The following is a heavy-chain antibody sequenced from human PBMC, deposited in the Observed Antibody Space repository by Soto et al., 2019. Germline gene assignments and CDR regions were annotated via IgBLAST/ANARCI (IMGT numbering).Heavy chain of an antibody. Sequence: SXKVSFKASGYTXSSYDMNLVRQAPGQGLEWMGIINPSGGSTSYAQKFQGRVTMTRDTSTSTVYMELSSLRSEDTAVYYCARVRYYDSSGYSAFDIWGQGTMVPVSS. CDR1: GYTXSSYD. CDR3: ARVRYYDSSGYSAFDI. V-gene: IGHV1-46*01. CDR2: INPSGGST. D-gene: IGHD3-22*01. J-gene: IGHJ3*02.